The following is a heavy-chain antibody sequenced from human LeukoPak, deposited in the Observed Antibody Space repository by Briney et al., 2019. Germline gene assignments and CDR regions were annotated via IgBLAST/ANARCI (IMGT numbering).Heavy chain of an antibody. CDR3: ARGPVDYYGSGSYLYLDYYYYYYYYMDV. CDR2: INSSVVST. V-gene: IGHV1-46*01. D-gene: IGHD3-10*01. Sequence: GASVKVSCKASGYTLPSYYMHGVRQAPRQGLEWMGIINSSVVSTNYAQKLQGRVTMTRNTSISTAYMELSSLRSEDTAVYSCARGPVDYYGSGSYLYLDYYYYYYYYMDVWGKGTKVTISS. CDR1: GYTLPSYY. J-gene: IGHJ6*03.